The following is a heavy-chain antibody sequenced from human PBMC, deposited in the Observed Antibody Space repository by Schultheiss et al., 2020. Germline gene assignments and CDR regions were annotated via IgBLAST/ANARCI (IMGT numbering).Heavy chain of an antibody. CDR3: ARGHCTGGVCNNWFDP. V-gene: IGHV4-34*01. J-gene: IGHJ5*02. CDR1: GGSFSGYY. D-gene: IGHD2-8*02. CDR2: INHSGST. Sequence: TLSLTCAVYGGSFSGYYWSWIRQPPGKGLEWIGEINHSGSTNYNPSLKSRVTISVDTSKNQFSLKLSSVTAADTAVYYCARGHCTGGVCNNWFDPWGQGTLVTVSS.